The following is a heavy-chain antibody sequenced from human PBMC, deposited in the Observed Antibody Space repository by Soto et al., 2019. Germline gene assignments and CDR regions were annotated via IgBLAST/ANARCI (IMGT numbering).Heavy chain of an antibody. D-gene: IGHD3-22*01. J-gene: IGHJ4*02. CDR1: GGTFSSYA. Sequence: GASVKVSCKASGGTFSSYAISWVRQAPGQGLEWMGGIIPIFGTANYAQKFQGRVTITADESTSTAYMELSSLRSEDTAVYYCASSNNHYYHTFDYWGQGTLVTVSS. CDR3: ASSNNHYYHTFDY. V-gene: IGHV1-69*13. CDR2: IIPIFGTA.